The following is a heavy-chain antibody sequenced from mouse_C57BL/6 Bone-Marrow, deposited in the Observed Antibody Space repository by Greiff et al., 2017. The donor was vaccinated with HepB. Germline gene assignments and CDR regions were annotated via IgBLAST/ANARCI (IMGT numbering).Heavy chain of an antibody. CDR1: GYTFTSYW. CDR3: ARSGYSNHLAWFAY. V-gene: IGHV1-53*01. Sequence: QVQLQQPGTELVKPGASVKLSCKASGYTFTSYWMHWVKQRPGQGLEWIGNINPSNGGTNYNEKFKSKATLTVDKSSSTAYMQRSSLTSEDSAVYYCARSGYSNHLAWFAYWGQGTLVTVSA. D-gene: IGHD2-5*01. J-gene: IGHJ3*01. CDR2: INPSNGGT.